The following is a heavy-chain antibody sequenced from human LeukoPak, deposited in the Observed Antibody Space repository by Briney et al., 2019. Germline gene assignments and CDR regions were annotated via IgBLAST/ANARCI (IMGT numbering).Heavy chain of an antibody. CDR3: ARDPAAWDY. V-gene: IGHV3-7*04. D-gene: IGHD6-13*01. J-gene: IGHJ4*02. CDR2: IEADGTEK. CDR1: GFTFKNYW. Sequence: TGGSLRLSCVASGFTFKNYWMSWVRQAPGKGLEWVANIEADGTEKYYADSVKGRFTVSRDNARNSLYLQMSSLRVEDTAVYYCARDPAAWDYWGQGTLVTVSS.